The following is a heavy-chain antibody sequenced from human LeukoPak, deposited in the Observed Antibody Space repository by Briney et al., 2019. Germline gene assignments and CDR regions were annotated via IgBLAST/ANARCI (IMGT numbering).Heavy chain of an antibody. CDR2: IYYSGST. J-gene: IGHJ3*02. CDR1: GGSISSGGYY. CDR3: ARGDYGDYEDAFDI. V-gene: IGHV4-31*03. D-gene: IGHD4-17*01. Sequence: PSETLSLTCTVSGGSISSGGYYWSWIRQHPGKGLEWIGYIYYSGSTYYNPSLKSRVTISVDTSKNQFSLKPSSVTAADTAVYYCARGDYGDYEDAFDIWGQGTMVTVSS.